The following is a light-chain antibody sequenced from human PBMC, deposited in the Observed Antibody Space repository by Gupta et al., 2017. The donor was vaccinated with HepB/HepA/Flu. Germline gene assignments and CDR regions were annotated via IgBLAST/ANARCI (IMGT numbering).Light chain of an antibody. CDR1: SSDIGAYNL. CDR3: FSYAGNDNWV. Sequence: SAPTQPPSASGSPGQSVTISCTGTSSDIGAYNLVSWYQQHPGKAPKLIIYDVFQRPSGVPDRFSGSKSGNTASLTVSGLQAEEEADYYCFSYAGNDNWVFGGGTKVTVL. V-gene: IGLV2-8*01. CDR2: DVF. J-gene: IGLJ1*01.